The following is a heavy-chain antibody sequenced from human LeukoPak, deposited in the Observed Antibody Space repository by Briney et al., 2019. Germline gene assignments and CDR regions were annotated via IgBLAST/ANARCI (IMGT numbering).Heavy chain of an antibody. Sequence: GGSLRLSCAASGFTFSSDAMTWVRQAPGECLEWVSTVTGSDDTTYYADSVKGRFTISRDNSKNTVHLQLNNLRAEDTAMYYCAKGPQLYSGYHPDYWGQGTLVTVSS. CDR1: GFTFSSDA. CDR3: AKGPQLYSGYHPDY. V-gene: IGHV3-23*01. D-gene: IGHD5-12*01. CDR2: VTGSDDTT. J-gene: IGHJ4*02.